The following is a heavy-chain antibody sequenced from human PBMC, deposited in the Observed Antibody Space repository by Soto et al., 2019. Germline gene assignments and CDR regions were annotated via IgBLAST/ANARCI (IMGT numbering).Heavy chain of an antibody. CDR3: ARGKGMEENYYYHGMDV. CDR1: GYTFTSYG. D-gene: IGHD1-1*01. Sequence: ASVKRSCEASGYTFTSYGISWVRQAPGQGFEWMGWISAYNGNTNYAQKLQGRVTMTTDASTSTAYMELISLRSEDTAVYYCARGKGMEENYYYHGMDVWGQGTTVTVSS. CDR2: ISAYNGNT. V-gene: IGHV1-18*01. J-gene: IGHJ6*02.